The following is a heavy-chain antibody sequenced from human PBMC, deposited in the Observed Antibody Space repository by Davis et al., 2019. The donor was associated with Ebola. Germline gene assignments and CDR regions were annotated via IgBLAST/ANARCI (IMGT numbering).Heavy chain of an antibody. V-gene: IGHV3-53*01. D-gene: IGHD3-16*02. Sequence: PGGSLRLSCAGSGFTVGNNYMNWVRQAPGKGLEWVGLIYSGGRTDYADSVKGRFTISRDDSRNTVYLQMNSLRVEDTAVYYCARAPPPRGFFVFELDYWGQGTLVTVSS. CDR2: IYSGGRT. J-gene: IGHJ4*02. CDR1: GFTVGNNY. CDR3: ARAPPPRGFFVFELDY.